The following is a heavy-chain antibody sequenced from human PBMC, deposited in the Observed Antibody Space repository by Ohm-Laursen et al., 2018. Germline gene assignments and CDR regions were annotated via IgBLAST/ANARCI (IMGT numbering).Heavy chain of an antibody. CDR3: ARDRCSGGSCYYYYGMDV. Sequence: SLRLSCAASGFTFSNYAMSWVRQAPGKGLEWVSYISSSGSTIYYADSVKGRFTISRDNAKNSLYLQMNSLRAEDTAVYYCARDRCSGGSCYYYYGMDVWGQGTTVTVSS. CDR2: ISSSGSTI. V-gene: IGHV3-11*01. J-gene: IGHJ6*02. CDR1: GFTFSNYA. D-gene: IGHD2-15*01.